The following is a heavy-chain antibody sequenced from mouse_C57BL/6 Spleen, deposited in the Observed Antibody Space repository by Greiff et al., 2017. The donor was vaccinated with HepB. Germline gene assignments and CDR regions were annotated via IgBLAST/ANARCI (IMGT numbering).Heavy chain of an antibody. J-gene: IGHJ4*01. Sequence: EVKLMESGGGLVKPGGSLKLSCAASGFTFSDYGMHWVRQAPEKGLEWVAYISSGSSTIYYADTVKGRFTISRDNAKNTLFLQMTSLRSEDTAMYYCARRDGNYGYYAMDYWGQGTSVTVSS. D-gene: IGHD2-1*01. CDR2: ISSGSSTI. CDR1: GFTFSDYG. V-gene: IGHV5-17*01. CDR3: ARRDGNYGYYAMDY.